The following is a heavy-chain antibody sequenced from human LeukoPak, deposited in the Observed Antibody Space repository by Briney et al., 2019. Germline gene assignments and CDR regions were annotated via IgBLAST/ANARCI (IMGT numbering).Heavy chain of an antibody. J-gene: IGHJ5*02. CDR2: MNPNSGNT. Sequence: GASVKVSCKASGYTFTSYDINWVRQATGQGLEWMGWMNPNSGNTGYAQKFQGRVTMTRNTSISTAYMELSSLRSEDTAVYYCARAGGDYHGLDGWFDPWGQGTLVTVSS. D-gene: IGHD4-17*01. CDR3: ARAGGDYHGLDGWFDP. V-gene: IGHV1-8*01. CDR1: GYTFTSYD.